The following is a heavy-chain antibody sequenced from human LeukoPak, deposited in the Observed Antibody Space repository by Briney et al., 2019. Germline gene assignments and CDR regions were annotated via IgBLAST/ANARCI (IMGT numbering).Heavy chain of an antibody. V-gene: IGHV3-21*01. CDR1: GFTFSTYS. D-gene: IGHD3-10*01. J-gene: IGHJ4*02. CDR3: ARGNLWFGELVY. CDR2: ISSSSSYI. Sequence: NPGGSLRLSCAASGFTFSTYSMNWVRQAPGKGLEWVSSISSSSSYIYYADSVKGRFTISRDNAKNSLYLQMNSLRAEDTAVYYCARGNLWFGELVYWGQGTLVTVSS.